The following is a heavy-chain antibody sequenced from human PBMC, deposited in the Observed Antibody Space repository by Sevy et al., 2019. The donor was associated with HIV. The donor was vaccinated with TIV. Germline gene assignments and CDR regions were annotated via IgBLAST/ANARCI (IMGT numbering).Heavy chain of an antibody. CDR1: GYSISSGYY. Sequence: SETLSLTCTVSGYSISSGYYWGWIRQPPGKGLEWIGSIYHSGSTYYNPSLKSRVTISVDTSMNQFSLKLSSVTAADTAVYYCARVHRGGTYYGMDVWGQGTTVTVSS. CDR2: IYHSGST. V-gene: IGHV4-38-2*02. CDR3: ARVHRGGTYYGMDV. J-gene: IGHJ6*02. D-gene: IGHD3-16*01.